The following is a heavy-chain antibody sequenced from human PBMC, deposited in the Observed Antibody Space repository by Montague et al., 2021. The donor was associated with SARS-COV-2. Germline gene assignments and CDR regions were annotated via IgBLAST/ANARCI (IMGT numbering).Heavy chain of an antibody. CDR3: AGREAYKQTMDC. J-gene: IGHJ4*02. CDR2: MYDSGITHFASGIT. D-gene: IGHD5-24*01. CDR1: GGSVSSGSYY. Sequence: SETLSLTCTVSGGSVSSGSYYWSWIRQPPGGGLEWIGYMYDSGITHFASGITHYNPSHRGRVSISVDRSVNQFSLSLSSVTAADTAVYNCAGREAYKQTMDCWGQGILVTVSS. V-gene: IGHV4-61*01.